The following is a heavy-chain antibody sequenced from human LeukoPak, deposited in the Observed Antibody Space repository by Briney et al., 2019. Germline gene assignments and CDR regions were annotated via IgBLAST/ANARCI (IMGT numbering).Heavy chain of an antibody. Sequence: PGGSLRLSCAASGFTFSDYYMSWIRQAPGKGLEWVSYISSSGSTIYYADSVKGRFTISRDNAKNSLYLQMNSLRAEDTAVYYWARSENMVRGVIHYYYYGMNVGGKGPTVTVSS. J-gene: IGHJ6*04. D-gene: IGHD3-10*01. V-gene: IGHV3-11*01. CDR2: ISSSGSTI. CDR1: GFTFSDYY. CDR3: ARSENMVRGVIHYYYYGMNV.